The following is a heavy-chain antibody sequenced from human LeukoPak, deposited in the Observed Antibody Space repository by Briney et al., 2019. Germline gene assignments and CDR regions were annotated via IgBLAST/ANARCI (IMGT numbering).Heavy chain of an antibody. Sequence: HPGGSLRLSCAASGFTFDDYAMHWVRQAPGKGLEWVSLISGDGGSTYYADSVKGRFTISRDNSENSLYLQMNSLRTEDTALYYCAKEGPEMATIYYWGQGTLVTVSS. D-gene: IGHD5-24*01. V-gene: IGHV3-43*02. J-gene: IGHJ4*02. CDR1: GFTFDDYA. CDR3: AKEGPEMATIYY. CDR2: ISGDGGST.